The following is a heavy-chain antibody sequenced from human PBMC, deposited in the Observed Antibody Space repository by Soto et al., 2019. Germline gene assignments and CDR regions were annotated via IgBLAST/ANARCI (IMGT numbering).Heavy chain of an antibody. CDR3: AKEGCSGGICYGFDY. CDR1: GFTFSSYG. V-gene: IGHV3-30*18. CDR2: MSWDGSDE. D-gene: IGHD2-15*01. Sequence: QVQLVESGGGVVQPGRSLRLSCAASGFTFSSYGMHWVRQAPGKGLEWVAVMSWDGSDEFYEETVKGRFTVSRDNSRNTLYLQMKSLRPEDPAGYYCAKEGCSGGICYGFDYWGQGTLVTVSS. J-gene: IGHJ4*02.